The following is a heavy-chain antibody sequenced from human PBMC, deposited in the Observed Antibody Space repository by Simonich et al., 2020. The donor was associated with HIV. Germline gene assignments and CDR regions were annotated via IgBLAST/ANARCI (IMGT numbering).Heavy chain of an antibody. CDR1: GGSFSGYY. CDR2: INHSGNT. CDR3: ARGYYYNIFTAYAFDI. V-gene: IGHV4-34*01. D-gene: IGHD3-9*01. Sequence: QVQLQQWGAGLLKPSETLSFTCAVYGGSFSGYYWSWIRQPPGKGLEWIGEINHSGNTNYNPSLKSRVTVSVDTSKNQFSLKLSSVTAADTALYYCARGYYYNIFTAYAFDIWGQGTMVTVSS. J-gene: IGHJ3*02.